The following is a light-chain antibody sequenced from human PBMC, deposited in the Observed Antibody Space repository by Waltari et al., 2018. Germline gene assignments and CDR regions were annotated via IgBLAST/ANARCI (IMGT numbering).Light chain of an antibody. CDR1: RSNLGSNY. CDR3: AAWDDSLSGLWV. CDR2: RNN. V-gene: IGLV1-47*01. J-gene: IGLJ3*02. Sequence: QSVVTQPPSASGTPGQRVIISCSGSRSNLGSNYVYWDQTLPGTAPKLPIYRNNQRPSGVPARFSGSKSGTSASLAISGLRSEDEGDYFCAAWDDSLSGLWVFGGGTKLTVL.